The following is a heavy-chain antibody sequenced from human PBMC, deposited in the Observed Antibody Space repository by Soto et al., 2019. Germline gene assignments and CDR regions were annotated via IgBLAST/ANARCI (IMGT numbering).Heavy chain of an antibody. CDR2: VNPILSMS. CDR1: GDTFSFYS. V-gene: IGHV1-69*04. CDR3: ATSYGSGYRAFDY. J-gene: IGHJ4*02. Sequence: QVQLVQSGAEVKRPGSSVKVSCKASGDTFSFYSINWVRQAPGLGLEWMGRVNPILSMSNYAQRFQGRVTMTAKKSTGTAYMELSGLRSEDTAMYYCATSYGSGYRAFDYWGQGALVTVSS. D-gene: IGHD3-10*01.